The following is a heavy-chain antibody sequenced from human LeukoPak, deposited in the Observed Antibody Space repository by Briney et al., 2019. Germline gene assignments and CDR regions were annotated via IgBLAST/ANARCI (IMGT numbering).Heavy chain of an antibody. V-gene: IGHV3-30*03. J-gene: IGHJ4*02. CDR2: ISYDGSNK. D-gene: IGHD2-2*01. CDR3: YQQSSDY. Sequence: PGRSLRLSCAASGFTFSSYGMHWVRQAPGKGLEWVAVISYDGSNKYYADSVKGRFTISRDNSKNTLYLQMNSLGAEDTAVYYCYQQSSDYWGQGTLVTVSS. CDR1: GFTFSSYG.